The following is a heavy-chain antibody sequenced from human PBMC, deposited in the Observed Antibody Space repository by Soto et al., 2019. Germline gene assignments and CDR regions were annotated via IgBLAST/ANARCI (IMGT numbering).Heavy chain of an antibody. CDR1: GFTFSSYA. V-gene: IGHV3-23*01. CDR3: AKDIYGSGIYYRGYGTDV. Sequence: EVQLLESGGGLVQPGGSLRLSCAASGFTFSSYAMSWVRQAPGKGLEWVSAISGSGGSTYYADSVKGRFTISRDNSKNTLYLQMNSLRAEDTAVYYCAKDIYGSGIYYRGYGTDVWGQGTTVTVSS. CDR2: ISGSGGST. J-gene: IGHJ6*02. D-gene: IGHD3-10*01.